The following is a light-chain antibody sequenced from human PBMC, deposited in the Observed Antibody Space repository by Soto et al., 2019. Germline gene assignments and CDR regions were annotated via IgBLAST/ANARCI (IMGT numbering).Light chain of an antibody. CDR2: AVS. Sequence: DIQMTQSPSSLSASVGDRVTITCRASQGIRKDLGWYQQKPGKAPKRLIYAVSSLHSGVPSRFSGSASGTEITLTISSLQPEDSATYYCLQYNSFPITFGGGTKVDIK. V-gene: IGKV1-17*01. J-gene: IGKJ4*01. CDR3: LQYNSFPIT. CDR1: QGIRKD.